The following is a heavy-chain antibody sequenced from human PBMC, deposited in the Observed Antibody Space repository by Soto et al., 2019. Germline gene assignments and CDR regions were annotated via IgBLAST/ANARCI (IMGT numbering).Heavy chain of an antibody. CDR1: GFTFSSYG. CDR2: IWYDGSNK. V-gene: IGHV3-33*01. CDR3: ARTDGVAGPVDY. Sequence: LRLSCAASGFTFSSYGMHWVRQAPGKGLEWVAVIWYDGSNKYYADSVKGRFTISRDNSKNTLYLQMNSLRAEDTAVYYCARTDGVAGPVDYWGQGTLVTVSS. D-gene: IGHD3-3*01. J-gene: IGHJ4*02.